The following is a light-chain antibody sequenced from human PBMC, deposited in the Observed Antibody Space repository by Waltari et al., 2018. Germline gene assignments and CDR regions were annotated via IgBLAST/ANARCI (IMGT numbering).Light chain of an antibody. CDR3: QRYDDYPPT. CDR2: KAS. Sequence: DIQMTQSPSTLSASVGDRVTITCRASQRISHWLAWYQQKPGKAPKLLISKASSLEKEVPSRFSGSGSVTEFTLTITNLQPDDFATFYCQRYDDYPPTFGGGTKVEIK. CDR1: QRISHW. J-gene: IGKJ4*01. V-gene: IGKV1-5*03.